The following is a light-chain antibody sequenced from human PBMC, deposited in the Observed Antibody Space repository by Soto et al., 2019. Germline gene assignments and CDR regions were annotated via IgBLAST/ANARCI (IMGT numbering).Light chain of an antibody. CDR2: EAT. V-gene: IGKV1-12*01. CDR1: QGLKF. CDR3: QQYGNSPIT. Sequence: DIQMTQSPSSVCASVGDTVTITCRASQGLKFLAWYQQKPGKAPRLLIYEATNLQSGVPPRFSGSGSGTDFTLTISRLEPEDFAVYYCQQYGNSPITFGQGTRLEIK. J-gene: IGKJ5*01.